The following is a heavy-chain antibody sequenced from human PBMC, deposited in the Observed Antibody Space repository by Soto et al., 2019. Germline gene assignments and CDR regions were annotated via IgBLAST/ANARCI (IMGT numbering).Heavy chain of an antibody. CDR1: GFSLSNARMG. Sequence: QVTLKESGPVLVKPTETLTLTCTVSGFSLSNARMGVSWIRQPPGKALEWLAHIFSNDEKSYSTSMKSRLTLSKDISTSQVVLTMTIMDPVDTATYYCARIGMVRGVIPFAFDPWGQGTLVTVSS. J-gene: IGHJ5*02. V-gene: IGHV2-26*01. D-gene: IGHD3-10*01. CDR2: IFSNDEK. CDR3: ARIGMVRGVIPFAFDP.